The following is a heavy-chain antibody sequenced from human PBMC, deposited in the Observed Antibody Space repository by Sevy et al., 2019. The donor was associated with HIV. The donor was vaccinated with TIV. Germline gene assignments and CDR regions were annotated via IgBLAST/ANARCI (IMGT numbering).Heavy chain of an antibody. CDR2: IYFTGNT. D-gene: IGHD1-1*01. CDR3: ARDSTTRPRVLDY. Sequence: SETLSLTCSVSGGSISSYFWTWVRQSPGKGLEWIGNIYFTGNTDYSPSLKSRVTLSLDTSKSHFSLILNSVTATDTAVYYCARDSTTRPRVLDYWGQGTLVTVSS. V-gene: IGHV4-59*01. J-gene: IGHJ4*02. CDR1: GGSISSYF.